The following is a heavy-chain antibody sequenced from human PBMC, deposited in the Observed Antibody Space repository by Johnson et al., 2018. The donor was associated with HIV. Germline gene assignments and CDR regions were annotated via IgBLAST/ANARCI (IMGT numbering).Heavy chain of an antibody. CDR3: ARASLYAGGAFDI. CDR1: GFTFSSYG. CDR2: IYSGGST. J-gene: IGHJ3*02. D-gene: IGHD3-16*02. Sequence: QVQLVESGGGVVQPGRSLRLSCAASGFTFSSYGMHWVRQAPGKGLEWVAVIYSGGSTYYADSVKGRFTISRDNSKNTLYLQMNSLRAEDTAVYYCARASLYAGGAFDIWGQGTMVTVSS. V-gene: IGHV3-NL1*01.